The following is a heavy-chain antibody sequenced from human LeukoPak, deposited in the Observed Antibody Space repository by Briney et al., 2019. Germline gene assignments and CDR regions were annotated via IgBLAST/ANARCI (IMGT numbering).Heavy chain of an antibody. V-gene: IGHV4-61*01. CDR1: GGSVSSGSYY. J-gene: IGHJ4*02. D-gene: IGHD6-13*01. CDR2: IYYSGST. Sequence: SETLSLTCTVSGGSVSSGSYYWSWIRQPPGKGLEWIGYIYYSGSTNYNPSLKSRVTISVDTSKNQFSLKLSSVTAADTAVYYCARGRSSWYRGHYFDYWGQGTLVTVSS. CDR3: ARGRSSWYRGHYFDY.